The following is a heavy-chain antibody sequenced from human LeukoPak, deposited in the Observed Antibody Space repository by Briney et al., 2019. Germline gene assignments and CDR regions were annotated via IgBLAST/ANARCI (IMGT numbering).Heavy chain of an antibody. CDR2: INPNRGGT. V-gene: IGHV1-2*02. D-gene: IGHD6-13*01. J-gene: IGHJ1*01. Sequence: GASVKVSCKASGYTFTDYYMHWVRQAPGQGLEWMGWINPNRGGTNYAQKFQGRVTMTRDTSISTVYMELSRLRSDDTAVYYCARDLDSSGWSHFQHWGQGTLVAVSS. CDR3: ARDLDSSGWSHFQH. CDR1: GYTFTDYY.